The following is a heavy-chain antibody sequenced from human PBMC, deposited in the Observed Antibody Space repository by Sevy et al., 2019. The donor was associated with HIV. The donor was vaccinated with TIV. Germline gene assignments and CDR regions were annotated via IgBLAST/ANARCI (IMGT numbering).Heavy chain of an antibody. V-gene: IGHV3-66*01. CDR1: GFTVNSNY. D-gene: IGHD5-18*01. Sequence: GGSLRLSCAASGFTVNSNYMTWVRQAPGKGLEGVSVIHSDDTTYHADSVKDGFTISRDNCKNTLYLHMSSLRAEDTADYDGARGKSGYGYGLNYWGQGTLVTVSS. CDR3: ARGKSGYGYGLNY. J-gene: IGHJ4*02. CDR2: IHSDDTT.